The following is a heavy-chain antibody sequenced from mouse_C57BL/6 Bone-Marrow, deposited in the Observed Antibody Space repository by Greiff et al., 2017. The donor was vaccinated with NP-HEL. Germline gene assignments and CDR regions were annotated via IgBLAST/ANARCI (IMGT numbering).Heavy chain of an antibody. CDR1: GYTFTDYY. D-gene: IGHD1-1*01. V-gene: IGHV1-19*01. J-gene: IGHJ1*03. CDR3: ARKLRIFPWYFDV. Sequence: VQLQQSGPVLVKPGASVKMSCKASGYTFTDYYMNWVKHSHGKSLEWIGVINPYNGGTSYNQKVKGKATLTVDTSSSTAYMELNSLTSEDSAVYYCARKLRIFPWYFDVWCTGTTVTVSS. CDR2: INPYNGGT.